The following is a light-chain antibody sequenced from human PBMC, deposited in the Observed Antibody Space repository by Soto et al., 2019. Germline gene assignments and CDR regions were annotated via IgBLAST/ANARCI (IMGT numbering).Light chain of an antibody. Sequence: QSVLTQAPSASGTPGQGVTISCSGGSSNIGMNTVNWYQQLPGMAPKVLIYGNFNRPSGVPDRFSGSKSGTSASLAITWLQAEDEADYYCQSYDSCLSGVLFGGGTKLTVL. CDR3: QSYDSCLSGVL. V-gene: IGLV1-40*01. CDR2: GNF. CDR1: SSNIGMNT. J-gene: IGLJ2*01.